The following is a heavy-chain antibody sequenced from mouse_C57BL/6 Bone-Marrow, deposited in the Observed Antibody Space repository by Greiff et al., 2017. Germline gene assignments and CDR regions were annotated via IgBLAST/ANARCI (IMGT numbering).Heavy chain of an antibody. CDR3: AKPVTTVVAAHWYCDV. CDR2: IYPRSGNT. D-gene: IGHD1-1*01. CDR1: GYTFTSYG. V-gene: IGHV1-81*01. J-gene: IGHJ1*03. Sequence: VKLQESGAELARPGASVKLSCKASGYTFTSYGISWVKQRTGQGLEWIGEIYPRSGNTYYNEKFKGKATLTADKSSSTAYMELRSLTSEDSAVXFCAKPVTTVVAAHWYCDVWGTGTTVTVSA.